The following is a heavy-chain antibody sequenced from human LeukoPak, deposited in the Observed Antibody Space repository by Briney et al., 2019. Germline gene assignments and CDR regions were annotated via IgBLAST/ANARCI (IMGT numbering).Heavy chain of an antibody. J-gene: IGHJ2*01. Sequence: GGSLRLSCAASGFTFSRSNMNWVRQAPGKGLEWVSYISSSSSAIYYADSVKGRFTISRDNAKNSLYLQMNSLRAEDTAVYYCARVGSSGYHRYFDLWGRGTLVTVSS. CDR2: ISSSSSAI. D-gene: IGHD3-22*01. CDR1: GFTFSRSN. V-gene: IGHV3-48*04. CDR3: ARVGSSGYHRYFDL.